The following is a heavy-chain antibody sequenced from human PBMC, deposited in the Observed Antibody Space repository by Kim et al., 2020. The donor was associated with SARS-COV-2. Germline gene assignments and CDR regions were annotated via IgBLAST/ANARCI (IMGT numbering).Heavy chain of an antibody. J-gene: IGHJ4*02. D-gene: IGHD6-19*01. V-gene: IGHV4-34*01. CDR3: ARVRQWMTPRYFDY. Sequence: PSLKMRITRSVDTSKNQFSLKLSSVTAADTAVYYCARVRQWMTPRYFDYWGQGTLVTVSS.